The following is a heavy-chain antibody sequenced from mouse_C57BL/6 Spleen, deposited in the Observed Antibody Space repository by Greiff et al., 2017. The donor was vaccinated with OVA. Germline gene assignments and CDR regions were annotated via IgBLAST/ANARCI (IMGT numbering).Heavy chain of an antibody. Sequence: QVQLQQSGAELMKPGASVKLSCKATGYTFTGYWIEWVKQRPGHGLEWIGEILPGSGSTNYNEKFKGKATFTADTSSNTAYIQLSSLTTEDSAIYYCARLSDGLVWFAYWGQGTLVTVSA. CDR3: ARLSDGLVWFAY. J-gene: IGHJ3*01. D-gene: IGHD2-3*01. V-gene: IGHV1-9*01. CDR1: GYTFTGYW. CDR2: ILPGSGST.